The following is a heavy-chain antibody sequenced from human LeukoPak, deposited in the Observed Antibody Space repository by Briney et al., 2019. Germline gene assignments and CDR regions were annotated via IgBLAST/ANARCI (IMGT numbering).Heavy chain of an antibody. J-gene: IGHJ4*02. CDR3: ARGGLGVYYYDSSGYDFDY. Sequence: PGGSLRLSCAASGFTFSSYSMNWVRQAPGKGLEWVSSISGSSSYIYYADSVKGRFTISRHNAKNSLYLQMNSLRAEDTAVYYCARGGLGVYYYDSSGYDFDYWGQGTLVTVSS. CDR2: ISGSSSYI. D-gene: IGHD3-22*01. V-gene: IGHV3-21*01. CDR1: GFTFSSYS.